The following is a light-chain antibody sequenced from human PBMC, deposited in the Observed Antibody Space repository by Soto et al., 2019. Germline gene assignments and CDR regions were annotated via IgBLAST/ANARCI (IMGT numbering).Light chain of an antibody. J-gene: IGLJ2*01. Sequence: QALVTQPHSPSGTCGPRFTISCSGSISNIETNYVYLYQHLPAAAPKLLIFTNNQRPSGVPDRFSASKSGTSASLAISGLRSEDEGGYYCAATDDSLGGPVFGGGTKVTVL. CDR1: ISNIETNY. CDR3: AATDDSLGGPV. CDR2: TNN. V-gene: IGLV1-47*02.